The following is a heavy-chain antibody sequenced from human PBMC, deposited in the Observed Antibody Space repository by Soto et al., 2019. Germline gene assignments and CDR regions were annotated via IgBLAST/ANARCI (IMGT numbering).Heavy chain of an antibody. D-gene: IGHD5-12*01. CDR1: GFTFSSYT. Sequence: GGSLRLSCAASGFTFSSYTMNWVRQAPGKGLEWISYITIRGATYYADSVKGRFAMSRDDAKNSVFLQLNSLRAEDTALYFCARDERYAFDYWGQGILVTVSS. CDR2: ITIRGAT. CDR3: ARDERYAFDY. V-gene: IGHV3-48*01. J-gene: IGHJ4*02.